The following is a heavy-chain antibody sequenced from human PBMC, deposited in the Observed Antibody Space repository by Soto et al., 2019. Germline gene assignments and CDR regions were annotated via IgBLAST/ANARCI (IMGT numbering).Heavy chain of an antibody. V-gene: IGHV1-18*01. Sequence: QVQLVQSGAEVEKPGASVEFSCKASGYTFTTYGITWVRQAPGQGLEWMGWISTYNGHTNYAQKLQGRVTMTTDTSTGTGYMELRNLRSDDTAVYYCARGDYGDYWGQGTLVTVSS. J-gene: IGHJ4*02. CDR2: ISTYNGHT. CDR3: ARGDYGDY. CDR1: GYTFTTYG.